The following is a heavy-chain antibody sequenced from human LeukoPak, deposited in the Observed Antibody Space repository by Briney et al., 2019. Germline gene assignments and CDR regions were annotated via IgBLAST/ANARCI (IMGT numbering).Heavy chain of an antibody. J-gene: IGHJ3*02. V-gene: IGHV1-3*01. Sequence: ASVKVSCKASGYDFTSYAMHWVRQAPGQRLEWMGWINAGNGNTKYSQKFQDRVTVTRDTSTSTAYMELSSLRSEDTAVYYCAKDEKGYYHDTSGFPDAFDIWGQGTMVTVSS. CDR1: GYDFTSYA. CDR2: INAGNGNT. CDR3: AKDEKGYYHDTSGFPDAFDI. D-gene: IGHD3-22*01.